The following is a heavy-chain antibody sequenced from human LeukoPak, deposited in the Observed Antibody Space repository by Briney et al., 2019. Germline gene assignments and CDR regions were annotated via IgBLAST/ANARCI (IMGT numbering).Heavy chain of an antibody. CDR1: GFTVSSYS. Sequence: GRSLRLSCAASGFTVSSYSMNWVRQAPGKGLEWVSSISSSSSYIYYADSVKGRFTISRDNAKNSLYLQMNSLRAEDTAVYYCARDPGYYGSGSLLYWGQGTLVTVSS. V-gene: IGHV3-21*01. J-gene: IGHJ4*02. D-gene: IGHD3-10*01. CDR3: ARDPGYYGSGSLLY. CDR2: ISSSSSYI.